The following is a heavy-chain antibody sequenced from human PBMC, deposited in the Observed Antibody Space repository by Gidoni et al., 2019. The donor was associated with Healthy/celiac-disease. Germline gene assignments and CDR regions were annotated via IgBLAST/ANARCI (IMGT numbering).Heavy chain of an antibody. V-gene: IGHV3-11*01. Sequence: VQLVESGGGLVKPGGSLRLSCAAAGFTFSYYHMSWILQAPGKWLECFSYIRSMGRTIYYADSGKGRCTISRDNAKNSLYLQMNSLRAEDTAVYYCARGSDIVVLPAEHYYYGMDVWGQGTTVTVSS. D-gene: IGHD2-2*01. CDR2: IRSMGRTI. CDR1: GFTFSYYH. J-gene: IGHJ6*02. CDR3: ARGSDIVVLPAEHYYYGMDV.